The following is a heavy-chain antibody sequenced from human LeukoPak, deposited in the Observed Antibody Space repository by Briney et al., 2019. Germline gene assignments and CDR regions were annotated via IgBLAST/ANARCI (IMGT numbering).Heavy chain of an antibody. D-gene: IGHD1-26*01. V-gene: IGHV4-34*01. CDR2: INHSGST. CDR3: GRVNSGSYANYYYHYMDV. J-gene: IGHJ6*03. CDR1: GGSFSGYY. Sequence: PSETLSLTCAVYGGSFSGYYWSWIRQPPGKGLEWIGEINHSGSTNYNPSLKSRVTISVDTSKNQFSLKLSSVTAADTAVYYCGRVNSGSYANYYYHYMDVWGKGTTVTISS.